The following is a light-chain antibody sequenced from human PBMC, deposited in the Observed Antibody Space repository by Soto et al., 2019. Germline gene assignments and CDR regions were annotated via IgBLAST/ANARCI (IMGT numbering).Light chain of an antibody. CDR2: DAS. CDR1: QSVSSS. CDR3: QQRTNWPLT. Sequence: EIVLTQSPATLSLSPGERATLSCRASQSVSSSLVWYQQKPGQAPRLLIYDASNRATGIPARFSGSGSGTDFTLTISSLDPEDFAVYYCQQRTNWPLTFGGGTKVDIK. V-gene: IGKV3-11*01. J-gene: IGKJ4*01.